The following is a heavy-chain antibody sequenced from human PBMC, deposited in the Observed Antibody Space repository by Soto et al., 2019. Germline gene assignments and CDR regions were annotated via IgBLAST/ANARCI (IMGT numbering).Heavy chain of an antibody. CDR1: GYAFTANY. V-gene: IGHV1-2*02. CDR3: ARDPLIWNDGGIGFFDY. Sequence: ASVKVSCKASGYAFTANYVHWVRQAPGQGLEWMGWINANTGDTDYAQHFQGRVTMTTDTSTSTAYMGLRSLKSDDSAVYYCARDPLIWNDGGIGFFDYWGQGTLVTVSS. CDR2: INANTGDT. D-gene: IGHD1-1*01. J-gene: IGHJ4*02.